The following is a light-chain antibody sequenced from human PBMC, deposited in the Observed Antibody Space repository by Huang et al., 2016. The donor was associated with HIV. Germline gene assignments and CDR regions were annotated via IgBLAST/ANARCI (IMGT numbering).Light chain of an antibody. CDR3: QQYYSSPFT. CDR1: QTILHDSDSRNY. V-gene: IGKV4-1*01. J-gene: IGKJ3*01. Sequence: DIVMTQSPDSLAVSLGERATINCKSSQTILHDSDSRNYLAWYQQKPGQPPKLLIHWASIRKSGGPDRFIGSGSGTDFTLTNSSLQAEDVAVYYCQQYYSSPFTFGPGTNVDI. CDR2: WAS.